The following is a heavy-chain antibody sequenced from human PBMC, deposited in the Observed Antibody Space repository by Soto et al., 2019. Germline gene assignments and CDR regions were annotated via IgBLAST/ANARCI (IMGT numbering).Heavy chain of an antibody. D-gene: IGHD2-15*01. CDR2: IIPIFGTA. Sequence: QVQLVQSGAEVKKPGSSVKVSCKASGGTFSSYAISWVRQAPGQGLEWMGGIIPIFGTANYAQKFQGRVTITADESTSTAYMELRSLRSEDTAVYYCARDGATACSGGSCYSAGFDYWGQGTLVTVSS. J-gene: IGHJ4*02. V-gene: IGHV1-69*12. CDR3: ARDGATACSGGSCYSAGFDY. CDR1: GGTFSSYA.